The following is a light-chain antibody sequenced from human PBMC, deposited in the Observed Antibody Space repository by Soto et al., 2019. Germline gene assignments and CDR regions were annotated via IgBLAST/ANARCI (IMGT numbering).Light chain of an antibody. CDR2: YAS. CDR3: QQYNSYSRT. V-gene: IGKV1-5*01. J-gene: IGKJ1*01. Sequence: DIQMTQSPSTLSASVGDRVTITCRASQSISSWLAWYQQKPGKAPKLLIYYASSLESGVPSRFSGSGSGTDFTLTISSLQPDDFATYYCQQYNSYSRTFGQGTKVEIK. CDR1: QSISSW.